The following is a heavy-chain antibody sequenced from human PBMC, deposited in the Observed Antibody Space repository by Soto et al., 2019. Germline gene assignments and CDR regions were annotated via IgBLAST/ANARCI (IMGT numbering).Heavy chain of an antibody. CDR2: ISYDGSNK. Sequence: QVQLVESGGGVVQPGRSLRLSCAASGFTFSSYGMHWVRQAPGKGLEWVAVISYDGSNKYYADSVKGRFTISRDNSKNTLYLQMNSLRAEDTAVYYCAKDFFFGVGERSAGATQGDYWDQGTLVTVSS. CDR1: GFTFSSYG. CDR3: AKDFFFGVGERSAGATQGDY. V-gene: IGHV3-30*18. J-gene: IGHJ4*02. D-gene: IGHD1-26*01.